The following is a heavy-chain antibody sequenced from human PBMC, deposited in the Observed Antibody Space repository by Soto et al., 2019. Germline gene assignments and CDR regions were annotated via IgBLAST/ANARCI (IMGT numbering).Heavy chain of an antibody. J-gene: IGHJ6*02. CDR1: GYSFTSYW. Sequence: PGESLKISCKGSGYSFTSYWIGWVRQMPGKGLEWMGIIYPGDSDTRYSPSFQGQVTISADKSISTAYLQWSSLKASDTAMYYCARQSTYGSFYYYAMDVWGQGTTVTVSS. V-gene: IGHV5-51*01. D-gene: IGHD3-10*01. CDR3: ARQSTYGSFYYYAMDV. CDR2: IYPGDSDT.